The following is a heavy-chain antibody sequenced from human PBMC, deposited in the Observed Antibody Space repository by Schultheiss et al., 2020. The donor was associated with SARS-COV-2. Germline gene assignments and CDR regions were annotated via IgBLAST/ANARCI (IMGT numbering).Heavy chain of an antibody. J-gene: IGHJ6*02. CDR1: GFTFSNAW. V-gene: IGHV3-48*01. CDR2: ISSSSSTI. CDR3: ATIAAAGNYGMDV. Sequence: GGSLRLSCAASGFTFSNAWMNWVRQAPGKGLEWVSYISSSSSTIYYADSVKGRFTISRDNAKNSLYLQMNSLRAEDTAVYYCATIAAAGNYGMDVWGQGTTVTVSS. D-gene: IGHD6-13*01.